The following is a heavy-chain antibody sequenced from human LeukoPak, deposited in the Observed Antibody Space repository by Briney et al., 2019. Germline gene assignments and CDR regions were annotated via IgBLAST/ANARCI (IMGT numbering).Heavy chain of an antibody. V-gene: IGHV4-61*02. J-gene: IGHJ4*02. CDR2: IYTSGST. D-gene: IGHD6-13*01. Sequence: SQTLSLTCTISGGSIGSGSYYWNWIRQPAGKGLEWIGRIYTSGSTNYTPSLKSRVTISLDTSKNQFSLKLSSVTAADTAVYYCARAFQLGSYSSSFDYWGQGTLVTVSS. CDR1: GGSIGSGSYY. CDR3: ARAFQLGSYSSSFDY.